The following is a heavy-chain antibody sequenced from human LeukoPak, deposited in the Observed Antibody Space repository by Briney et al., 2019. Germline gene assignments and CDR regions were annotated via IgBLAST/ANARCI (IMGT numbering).Heavy chain of an antibody. D-gene: IGHD3-16*02. CDR1: GFTVSSNY. V-gene: IGHV3-53*01. Sequence: GGSLRLSCAASGFTVSSNYMSWVRQAPGKGLEWVSVINSGGSTYYADFVKGRFTISRDNSKNTLYPQMNSLRAEDTAVYYCARDPHRSYWGQGTLVTVSS. J-gene: IGHJ4*02. CDR3: ARDPHRSY. CDR2: INSGGST.